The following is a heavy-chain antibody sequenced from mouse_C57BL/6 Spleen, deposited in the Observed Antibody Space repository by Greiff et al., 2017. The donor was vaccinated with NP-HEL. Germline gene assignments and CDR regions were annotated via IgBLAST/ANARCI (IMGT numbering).Heavy chain of an antibody. J-gene: IGHJ1*03. V-gene: IGHV1-59*01. CDR2: IDPSDSYT. CDR1: GYTFTSYW. D-gene: IGHD1-1*01. Sequence: VQLQQSGAELVRPGTSVKLSCKASGYTFTSYWMHWVKQRPGQGLEWIGVIDPSDSYTNYNQKFKGKATLTVDTSSSTAYMQHSSLASEDSVVYDCARRGYGSSHWYFDVWGTGTTVTVSS. CDR3: ARRGYGSSHWYFDV.